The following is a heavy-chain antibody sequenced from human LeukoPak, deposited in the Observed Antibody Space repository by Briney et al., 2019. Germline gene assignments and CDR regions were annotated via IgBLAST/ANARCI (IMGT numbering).Heavy chain of an antibody. CDR2: ISGSGGRT. V-gene: IGHV3-23*01. CDR1: GFTLNNYA. Sequence: GGSLRLSCAASGFTLNNYAMNWVRQAPGKGLEWVSAISGSGGRTYYADSVKGRFTISRDKSKNTLYLQMNSLRAEDTAVYHCATTQPGGSYRDLTYWGQGALVTVSS. D-gene: IGHD3-16*01. CDR3: ATTQPGGSYRDLTY. J-gene: IGHJ4*02.